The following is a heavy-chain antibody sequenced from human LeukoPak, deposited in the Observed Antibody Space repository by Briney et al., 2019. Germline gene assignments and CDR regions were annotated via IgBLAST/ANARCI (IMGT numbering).Heavy chain of an antibody. J-gene: IGHJ4*02. CDR1: GGSISSSSYY. CDR3: ARHLHSSGLGY. CDR2: IYYSGST. V-gene: IGHV4-39*01. Sequence: SETLSLTCTVPGGSISSSSYYWGWIRQPPGKGLEWIGSIYYSGSTYYNPSLKSRVTISVDTSKNQFSLKLSSVTAADTAVYYCARHLHSSGLGYWGQGTLVTVSS. D-gene: IGHD6-19*01.